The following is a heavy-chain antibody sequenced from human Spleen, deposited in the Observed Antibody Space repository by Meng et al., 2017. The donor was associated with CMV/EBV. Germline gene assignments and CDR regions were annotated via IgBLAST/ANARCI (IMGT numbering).Heavy chain of an antibody. Sequence: QVQLVQSGAEVKKPGASVKVSCKASGYAMHWVRQAPGQRLEWMGWINTNTGNPTYGQGFTGRFVFSLDTSVSTAYLQISSLRAEDTAVYYCARGQMVRGDFWGQGTLVTVSS. D-gene: IGHD3-10*01. V-gene: IGHV7-4-1*02. CDR3: ARGQMVRGDF. J-gene: IGHJ4*02. CDR2: INTNTGNP. CDR1: GYA.